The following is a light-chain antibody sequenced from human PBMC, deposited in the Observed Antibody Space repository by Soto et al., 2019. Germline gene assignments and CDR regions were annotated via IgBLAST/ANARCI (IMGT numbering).Light chain of an antibody. Sequence: QSALTQPASVSGSPGQSITISCTGTSSDVGGYNYVSWYQQHPGKAPKLMIYEVSNRPSGVSNRFFGSKSGNTASLTISGLQAEDEADYYCSSYTSSSTQVFGTGTKVTVL. CDR2: EVS. CDR3: SSYTSSSTQV. J-gene: IGLJ1*01. CDR1: SSDVGGYNY. V-gene: IGLV2-14*01.